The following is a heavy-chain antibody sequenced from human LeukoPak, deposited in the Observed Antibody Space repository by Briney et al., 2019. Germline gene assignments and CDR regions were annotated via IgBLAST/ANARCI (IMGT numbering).Heavy chain of an antibody. D-gene: IGHD3-10*01. Sequence: LGASVKVSCKASGYTFTSYYMHWVRQAPGQGLEWMGIINPSGGSTSYAQKFQGRVTMTRDTSTSTVYMELSSLRSEDTAVYYCARVPRPGRGVMGGAFDIWGQGTMVTVSS. CDR1: GYTFTSYY. V-gene: IGHV1-46*01. CDR3: ARVPRPGRGVMGGAFDI. CDR2: INPSGGST. J-gene: IGHJ3*02.